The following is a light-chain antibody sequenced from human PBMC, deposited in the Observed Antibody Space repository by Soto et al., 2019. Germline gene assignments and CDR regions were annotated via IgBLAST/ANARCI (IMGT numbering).Light chain of an antibody. Sequence: DIVLTQTPLSSPVTLGQPASISCRSSQSLLHSDGETYLSWLQQRPGQPPRLLIYKISNRFSGXPXRXNGSGAGTDFTLKISRVEAEDVGIYYCMQATKYPPYTFGQGTKLEIK. CDR1: QSLLHSDGETY. CDR2: KIS. V-gene: IGKV2-24*01. J-gene: IGKJ2*01. CDR3: MQATKYPPYT.